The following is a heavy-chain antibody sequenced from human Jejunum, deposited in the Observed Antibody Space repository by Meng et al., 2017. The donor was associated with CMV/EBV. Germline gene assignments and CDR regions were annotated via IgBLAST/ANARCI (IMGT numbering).Heavy chain of an antibody. J-gene: IGHJ4*02. CDR3: VRVAGTSDY. CDR1: GFTFSSYA. Sequence: SCGASGFTFSSYAMSWVRHAPGQGLQWVSRIDTGGGITKYADSVKGRFTISRDNSKNTLYLQMNNLRAEDTAVYFCVRVAGTSDYWGQGTQVTVSS. CDR2: IDTGGGIT. V-gene: IGHV3-23*03. D-gene: IGHD6-19*01.